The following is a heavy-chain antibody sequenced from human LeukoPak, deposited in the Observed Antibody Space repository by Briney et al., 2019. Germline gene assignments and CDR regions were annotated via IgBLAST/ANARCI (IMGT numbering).Heavy chain of an antibody. CDR3: ARDLRILYDFWSGYNDY. V-gene: IGHV3-21*01. Sequence: PGGSLRLSCAASGVTFSSYSMNWVRQAPGKGLEWVSSISSSSSYIYYADTVKGRFTISRDNAKNSLYLQMNSLRAEDTAVYYCARDLRILYDFWSGYNDYWGQGTLVTVSS. CDR1: GVTFSSYS. D-gene: IGHD3-3*01. J-gene: IGHJ4*02. CDR2: ISSSSSYI.